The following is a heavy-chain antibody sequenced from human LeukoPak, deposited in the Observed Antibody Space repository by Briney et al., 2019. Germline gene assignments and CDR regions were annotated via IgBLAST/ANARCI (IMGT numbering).Heavy chain of an antibody. Sequence: PSETLSLTCTVSGGSISSYYWSWIRQPPGKGLEWIGYIYYSGSTNYNPSLKSRVTISVDTSKNQFSLKLSSVTAADTAVYYCAGRGYSYGYRREFDYWGQGTPVTVSS. CDR1: GGSISSYY. CDR3: AGRGYSYGYRREFDY. D-gene: IGHD5-18*01. V-gene: IGHV4-59*01. CDR2: IYYSGST. J-gene: IGHJ4*02.